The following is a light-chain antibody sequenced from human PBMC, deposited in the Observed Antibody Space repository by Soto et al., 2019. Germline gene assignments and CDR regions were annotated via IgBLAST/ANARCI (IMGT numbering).Light chain of an antibody. CDR3: QQYNNWPRA. Sequence: EIVLTQSAASLSLSPGEGATLXCRASQSVSSYLDWCQQKPGQAPRLLIYDASNRAHGSPARFSGSGSATDFTPTISSLEPEDFATYYGQQYNNWPRAFGGGTKMDIK. CDR1: QSVSSY. J-gene: IGKJ4*01. CDR2: DAS. V-gene: IGKV3-11*01.